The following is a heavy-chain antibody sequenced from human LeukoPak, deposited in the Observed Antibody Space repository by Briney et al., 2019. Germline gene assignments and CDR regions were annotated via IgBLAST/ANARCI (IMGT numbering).Heavy chain of an antibody. CDR2: IYYSGST. J-gene: IGHJ4*02. CDR3: ARRDYYDSSGYPGPFDY. CDR1: GGSISSYY. D-gene: IGHD3-22*01. V-gene: IGHV4-59*08. Sequence: SETLSLTCTVSGGSISSYYWSWIRQPPGKGLEWIGYIYYSGSTNYNPSLKSRVTISVDTSKNQFSLKLSSVTAADTAVYYCARRDYYDSSGYPGPFDYWGQGTLVTVSS.